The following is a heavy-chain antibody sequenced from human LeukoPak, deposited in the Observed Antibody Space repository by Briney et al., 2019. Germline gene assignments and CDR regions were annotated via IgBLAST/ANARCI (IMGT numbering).Heavy chain of an antibody. Sequence: SETLSLTCTVSGGSISSYYRSWVRQPAGKGLEWIGPIYTSGGTTYYPALKSRVTMSVDTSKNQFSLKLSAVTAADRAVYYCAMVMAGPPGLSVFDIWGQGTMLTVSS. V-gene: IGHV4-4*07. J-gene: IGHJ3*02. CDR3: AMVMAGPPGLSVFDI. CDR2: IYTSGGT. D-gene: IGHD6-19*01. CDR1: GGSISSYY.